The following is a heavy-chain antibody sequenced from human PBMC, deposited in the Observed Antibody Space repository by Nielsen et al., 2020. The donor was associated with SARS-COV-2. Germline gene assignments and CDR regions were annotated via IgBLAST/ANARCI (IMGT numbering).Heavy chain of an antibody. V-gene: IGHV3-74*01. CDR3: ARFGRIVEVGGGATFPDVFDV. CDR1: GFGLSNYW. D-gene: IGHD1-26*01. J-gene: IGHJ3*01. Sequence: GESLKISCAASGFGLSNYWMYWVRQSPEKGLMWVAHIDYEGSLTSYADSVKGRFTISRDNSRNTLHLQMNSLGVEDTAVYFCARFGRIVEVGGGATFPDVFDVWGQGTTVTVSS. CDR2: IDYEGSLT.